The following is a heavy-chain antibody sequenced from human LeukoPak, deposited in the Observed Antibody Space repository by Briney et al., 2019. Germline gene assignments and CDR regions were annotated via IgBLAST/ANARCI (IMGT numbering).Heavy chain of an antibody. CDR3: ARVRLSTTVLGGYWYFDL. J-gene: IGHJ2*01. D-gene: IGHD4-17*01. Sequence: SETLSLTCTVSGYSISSGYYWGWIRQPPGKGLEWIGSIYHSGSTYYNPSLKSRVTISVDTSKNQFSLKLSSVTAADTAVYYCARVRLSTTVLGGYWYFDLWGRGTLVTVSS. CDR2: IYHSGST. CDR1: GYSISSGYY. V-gene: IGHV4-38-2*02.